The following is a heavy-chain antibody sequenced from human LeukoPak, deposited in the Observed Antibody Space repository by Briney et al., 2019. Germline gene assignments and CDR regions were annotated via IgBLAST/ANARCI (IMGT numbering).Heavy chain of an antibody. CDR3: AIVYLVGATRDY. D-gene: IGHD1-26*01. Sequence: ASVKVSCKASGYTFTGYYMHWVRQAPGQGLEWMGWINPNSGGTNYAQKLQGRVTMTRDTSISTAYMELSRLRSDDTAVYYCAIVYLVGATRDYWGQGTLVTVSS. CDR1: GYTFTGYY. V-gene: IGHV1-2*02. CDR2: INPNSGGT. J-gene: IGHJ4*02.